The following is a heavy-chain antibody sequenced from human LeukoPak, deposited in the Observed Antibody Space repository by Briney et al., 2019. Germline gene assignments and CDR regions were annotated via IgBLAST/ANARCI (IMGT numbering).Heavy chain of an antibody. V-gene: IGHV1-46*01. Sequence: ASVKVSCKASGYTFTGYYMHWVRQAPGQGLEWMGVINPSSGSTRYAQKFQDRVTMTRDMSTSTVYMELSSLRSEDTAVYYCAREGVSGSYLGYWGQGTLVTVSS. J-gene: IGHJ4*02. CDR3: AREGVSGSYLGY. D-gene: IGHD1-26*01. CDR1: GYTFTGYY. CDR2: INPSSGST.